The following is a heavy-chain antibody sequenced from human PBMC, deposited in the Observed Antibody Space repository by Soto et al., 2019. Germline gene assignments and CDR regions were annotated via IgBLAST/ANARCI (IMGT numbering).Heavy chain of an antibody. CDR1: GFSLTTSGMC. CDR3: ARTAEYSRSRRGLDY. V-gene: IGHV2-70*01. D-gene: IGHD6-6*01. CDR2: IDWDDEK. Sequence: SGPTLVNPTQTLTLTCTFSGFSLTTSGMCVSWIRQPPGKALEWLALIDWDDEKYYSTSLQTRVTISKDTSKNQVVLTMTNMDPVDTATYYCARTAEYSRSRRGLDYWGQGSLVTVSS. J-gene: IGHJ4*02.